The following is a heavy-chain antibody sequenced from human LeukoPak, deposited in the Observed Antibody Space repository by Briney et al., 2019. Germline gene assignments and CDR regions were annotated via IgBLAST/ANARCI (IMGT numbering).Heavy chain of an antibody. J-gene: IGHJ4*02. CDR2: INPKTGGT. CDR3: ARSSGFSRFDY. CDR1: GYTCIDYY. D-gene: IGHD6-19*01. Sequence: ASVKVSCKASGYTCIDYYMHWVRQAPGQGLEWMGWINPKTGGTRCSQKFQGRVTMTRDRSISTAYMEVTGLESDDTAVYYCARSSGFSRFDYWGQGALVTVSS. V-gene: IGHV1-2*02.